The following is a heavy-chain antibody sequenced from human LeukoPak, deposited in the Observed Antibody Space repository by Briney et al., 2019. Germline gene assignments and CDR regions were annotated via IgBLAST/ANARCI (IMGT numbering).Heavy chain of an antibody. D-gene: IGHD3-3*01. Sequence: ASVKVSCKASGGTFSSYAISWVRQAPGQGLEWMGGIIPILGTANYAQKFQGRVTITADESTSTAYMELSSLRSEDTAVYYCARGEIFGVVIIPNYFDYWGQGTLVTVSS. CDR1: GGTFSSYA. J-gene: IGHJ4*02. CDR2: IIPILGTA. V-gene: IGHV1-69*01. CDR3: ARGEIFGVVIIPNYFDY.